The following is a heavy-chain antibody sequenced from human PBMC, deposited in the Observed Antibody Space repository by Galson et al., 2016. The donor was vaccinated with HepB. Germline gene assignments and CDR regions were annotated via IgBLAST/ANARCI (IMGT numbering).Heavy chain of an antibody. CDR2: IYWDDVK. V-gene: IGHV2-5*02. J-gene: IGHJ4*02. CDR3: AHSRLDYYDSSGYYYSTLHDFDY. Sequence: PALVKPPQTLTLTCTFSGFSLTTSGGGVGWIRQPPGKALEWPAFIYWDDVKHYSPSLKTRLTITKDTSKNQVVLTLTNVDPVDTATYYCAHSRLDYYDSSGYYYSTLHDFDYWGQGTLVTVSS. D-gene: IGHD3-22*01. CDR1: GFSLTTSGGG.